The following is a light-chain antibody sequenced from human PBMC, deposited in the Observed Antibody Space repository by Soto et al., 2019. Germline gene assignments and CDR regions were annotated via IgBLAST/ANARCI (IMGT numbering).Light chain of an antibody. V-gene: IGKV3-11*01. CDR2: DAS. Sequence: EIVLTQSPATLSLSPGERATLSCRASQSVSSYLAWYQQKPGQAPRRPIYDASNRATGIPARFSGSGSGTDFTLTISSLEPEDFAVYYCQQRSNWPWTFGQGTKVEIK. CDR1: QSVSSY. J-gene: IGKJ1*01. CDR3: QQRSNWPWT.